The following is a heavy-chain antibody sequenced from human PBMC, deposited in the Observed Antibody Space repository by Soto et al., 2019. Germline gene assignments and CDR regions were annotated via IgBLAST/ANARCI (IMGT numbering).Heavy chain of an antibody. V-gene: IGHV3-11*06. D-gene: IGHD1-7*01. J-gene: IGHJ4*02. CDR1: GFTFSDYY. CDR2: ISSGSDST. Sequence: QVQVVESGGGLVKPGGSLRLSCAASGFTFSDYYMSWIRQAPGKGLEWVSFISSGSDSTKYADSVKGRFTISRDNAKNSLYLQLNSLRAEDTAVYYCARGGVKGTTSRGQVYNWGQGTLVTVSS. CDR3: ARGGVKGTTSRGQVYN.